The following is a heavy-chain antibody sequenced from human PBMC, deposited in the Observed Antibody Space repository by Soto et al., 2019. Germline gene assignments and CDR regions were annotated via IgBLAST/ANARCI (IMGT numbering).Heavy chain of an antibody. D-gene: IGHD6-19*01. V-gene: IGHV4-59*01. CDR3: ARGAAVAFGAFDI. CDR2: IYYSGST. Sequence: WGTLSLTCTVSGVSISSYYWSWIRQPPGKGLEWIGYIYYSGSTNYNPSLKSRVTISVDTSKNQFSLKLSSVTAADTAVYYCARGAAVAFGAFDIWGQGTMVTVSS. CDR1: GVSISSYY. J-gene: IGHJ3*02.